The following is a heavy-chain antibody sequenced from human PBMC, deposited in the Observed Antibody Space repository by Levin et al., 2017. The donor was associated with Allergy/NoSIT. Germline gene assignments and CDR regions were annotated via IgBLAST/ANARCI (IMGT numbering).Heavy chain of an antibody. CDR3: ETDDFGGN. J-gene: IGHJ4*02. CDR2: VKRTRNGGTT. V-gene: IGHV3-15*01. CDR1: GFTVSEAW. Sequence: SGGSLRLSCVVSGFTVSEAWMHWVRQAPGKGLEWVGRVKRTRNGGTTDFSASVKGRFTISRDDSKNMFYLQMNSLKTEDTAVYYCETDDFGGNWGQGTLVTVSS. D-gene: IGHD4-23*01.